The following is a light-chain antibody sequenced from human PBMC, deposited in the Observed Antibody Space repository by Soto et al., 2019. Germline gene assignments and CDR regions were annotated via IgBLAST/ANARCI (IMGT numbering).Light chain of an antibody. CDR1: QSISGY. J-gene: IGKJ5*01. Sequence: DIQMTRSPSSLSASVGDRVTITCRASQSISGYLHWYQQKPGTAPKLLIYAVSNLQSGVPSSFSGSGSGTDYTLTISSLQPEDSATYFCQQSYSTPITFGQGTRLDIK. CDR2: AVS. V-gene: IGKV1-39*01. CDR3: QQSYSTPIT.